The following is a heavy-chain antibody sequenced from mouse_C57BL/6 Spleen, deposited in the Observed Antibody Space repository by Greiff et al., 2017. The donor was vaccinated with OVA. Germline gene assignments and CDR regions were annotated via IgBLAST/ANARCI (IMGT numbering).Heavy chain of an antibody. CDR2: IDPETGGT. D-gene: IGHD1-1*01. Sequence: QVQLKESGAELVRPGASVTLSCKASGYTFTDYEMHWVKQTPVHGLEWIGAIDPETGGTAYNQKFKGKAILTADKSSSTAYMELRSLTSEDSAVYFCARSGGSSLYAIDYWGQGTSVTVSS. CDR3: ARSGGSSLYAIDY. J-gene: IGHJ4*01. V-gene: IGHV1-15*01. CDR1: GYTFTDYE.